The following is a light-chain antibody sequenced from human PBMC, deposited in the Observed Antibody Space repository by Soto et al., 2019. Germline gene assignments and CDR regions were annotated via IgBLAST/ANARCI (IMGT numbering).Light chain of an antibody. J-gene: IGKJ5*01. Sequence: IVLTQTPATLSVSPGQRATLSCRASQSVSSNLAWHQQRPGQAPRLLLYGASTRATGVPARFSGGGSGTECTLTITSLQPEDVAVYWCQQYNNWPLTFGPGTRLEIK. CDR1: QSVSSN. CDR2: GAS. CDR3: QQYNNWPLT. V-gene: IGKV3D-15*01.